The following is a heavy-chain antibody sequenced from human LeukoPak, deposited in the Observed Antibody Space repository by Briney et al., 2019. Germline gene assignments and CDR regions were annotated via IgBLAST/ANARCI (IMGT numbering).Heavy chain of an antibody. V-gene: IGHV3-30*18. CDR1: GFSFISYG. CDR2: ISDDGGRK. CDR3: AKRPSDYGDYVSYFDY. J-gene: IGHJ4*02. Sequence: PGGSLRLSCAASGFSFISYGMHCVRQAPGKGLEWGGVISDDGGRKEYADSVKGRFTISRDNSKDTLYLQMNSLRAEDTAVYYCAKRPSDYGDYVSYFDYWGQGTLVTVSS. D-gene: IGHD4-17*01.